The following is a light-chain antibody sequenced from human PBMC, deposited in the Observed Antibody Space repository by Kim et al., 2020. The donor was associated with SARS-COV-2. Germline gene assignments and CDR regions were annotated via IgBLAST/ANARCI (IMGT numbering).Light chain of an antibody. J-gene: IGLJ2*01. CDR2: DVS. CDR1: SSDVGGYNY. Sequence: QSALTQTASVSGSPGQSITISCTGTSSDVGGYNYVSWYQQHPGKAPKLMIYDVSNRPSGVSNRFSGSKSGNTASLSISGLRAEDEADYYCSSYTSSATRVFGGGTQLTVL. CDR3: SSYTSSATRV. V-gene: IGLV2-14*03.